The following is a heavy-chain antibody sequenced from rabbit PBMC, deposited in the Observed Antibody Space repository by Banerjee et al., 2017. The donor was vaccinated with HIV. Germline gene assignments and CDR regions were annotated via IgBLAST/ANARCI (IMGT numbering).Heavy chain of an antibody. CDR3: ARGDYTYGYAGYAYVW. J-gene: IGHJ4*01. D-gene: IGHD6-1*01. V-gene: IGHV1S7*01. CDR2: IDPVFGST. CDR1: GFDFSSYY. Sequence: QLKESGGGLVQPGGSLKLSCKASGFDFSSYYMSWVRQAPGKGLEWIGYIDPVFGSTYYASWVNGRFTISSHNAQNTLYLQLNSLTAADTATYFCARGDYTYGYAGYAYVWWGQGTLVTVS.